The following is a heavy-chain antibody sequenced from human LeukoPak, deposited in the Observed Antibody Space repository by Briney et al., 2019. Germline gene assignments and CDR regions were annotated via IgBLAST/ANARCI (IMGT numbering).Heavy chain of an antibody. CDR3: ARVVRGVIALDSY. D-gene: IGHD3-10*01. CDR2: IKQDGSEK. V-gene: IGHV3-7*03. CDR1: GFTFSSYW. J-gene: IGHJ4*02. Sequence: GGSLRLSCAASGFTFSSYWMSWVHQAPGKGLEWVANIKQDGSEKYYVDSVKGRFTISRDNAKNSLYLQMNSLRAEDTAVYYCARVVRGVIALDSYWGQGTLVTVSS.